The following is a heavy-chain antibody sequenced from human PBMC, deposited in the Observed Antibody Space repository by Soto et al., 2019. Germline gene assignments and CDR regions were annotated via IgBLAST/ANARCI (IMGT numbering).Heavy chain of an antibody. J-gene: IGHJ6*03. CDR3: TRHAVGHVEYSFYYYFMDV. CDR2: IRSKTNNYTT. V-gene: IGHV3-73*01. D-gene: IGHD2-21*01. CDR1: GFPLSDSA. Sequence: EVQLVESGGGLVQPGGSLKLACLASGFPLSDSAIHWVRKASGKGLEWVGRIRSKTNNYTTTYGARVRGRFTLSRDDSKNTEYLQMNNPESEDAAVYYGTRHAVGHVEYSFYYYFMDVWGKGTTVSV.